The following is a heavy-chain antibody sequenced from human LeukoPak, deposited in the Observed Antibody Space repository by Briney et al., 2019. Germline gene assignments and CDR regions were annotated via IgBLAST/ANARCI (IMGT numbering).Heavy chain of an antibody. Sequence: GASVKVSCKTSGYIFGHNGIGWVRQAPGQGPEWMGWISAYNGDTNYAQNFQGRVTMTRDTSTSTVYMELRSLRSDDTAVYYCARVGANSYGMDVWGQGTTVTIPS. CDR3: ARVGANSYGMDV. J-gene: IGHJ6*02. CDR2: ISAYNGDT. V-gene: IGHV1-18*01. CDR1: GYIFGHNG. D-gene: IGHD3-10*01.